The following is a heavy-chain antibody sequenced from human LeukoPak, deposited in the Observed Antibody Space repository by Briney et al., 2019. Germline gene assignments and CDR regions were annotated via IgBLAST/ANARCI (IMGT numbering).Heavy chain of an antibody. CDR2: LYYTGSA. V-gene: IGHV4-38-2*01. D-gene: IGHD5-24*01. CDR1: GYSISSGFY. Sequence: PSETLSLICGVSGYSISSGFYWGWIRQPPGKGLQWIGSLYYTGSAEYNPSFKSRLTMSMDKSKNQFSLKLNSVTAADTAVYYCARLWSGYNFDYWGQGTLVTVSS. J-gene: IGHJ4*02. CDR3: ARLWSGYNFDY.